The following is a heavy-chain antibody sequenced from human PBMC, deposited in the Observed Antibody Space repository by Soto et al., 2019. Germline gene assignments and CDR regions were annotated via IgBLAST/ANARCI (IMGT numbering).Heavy chain of an antibody. V-gene: IGHV3-49*03. D-gene: IGHD5-12*01. Sequence: EVQLVESGGGLVQPGRSLRLSCTASGFTFGDYAMSWFRQAPGKGLEWVGFIRSKAYGGTKEYAASVKGRFTISRDDSKSSAYLQMNSLKTEDTAVYYCTRDNGLVATMIDYWGQGTLVTVSS. J-gene: IGHJ4*02. CDR1: GFTFGDYA. CDR2: IRSKAYGGTK. CDR3: TRDNGLVATMIDY.